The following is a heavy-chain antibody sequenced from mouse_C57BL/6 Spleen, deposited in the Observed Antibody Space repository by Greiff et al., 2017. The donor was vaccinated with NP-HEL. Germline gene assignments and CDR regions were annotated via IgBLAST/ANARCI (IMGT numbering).Heavy chain of an antibody. CDR3: ARSGGSSGYVDY. Sequence: EVQLQQSGPELVKPGASVKIPCKASGYTFTDYNMDWVKQSHGKSLEWIGDINPNNGGTIYNQKFKGKATLTVDKSSSTAYMELRSLTSEDTAVYYCARSGGSSGYVDYWGQGTTLTVSS. D-gene: IGHD3-2*02. J-gene: IGHJ2*01. CDR1: GYTFTDYN. CDR2: INPNNGGT. V-gene: IGHV1-18*01.